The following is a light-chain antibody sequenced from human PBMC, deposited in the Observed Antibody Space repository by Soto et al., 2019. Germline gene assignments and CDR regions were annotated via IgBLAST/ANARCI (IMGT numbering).Light chain of an antibody. J-gene: IGKJ5*01. Sequence: EMTQSPSSVSASVGDRVTITCRASQDVSAWLAWYQQKPGTAPKLLIYAASTLQSGVPSRFRGSGSGTQFTLTINSLKPEDFATYYCQQANKYPITFGQGTRLEIK. CDR1: QDVSAW. V-gene: IGKV1-12*01. CDR2: AAS. CDR3: QQANKYPIT.